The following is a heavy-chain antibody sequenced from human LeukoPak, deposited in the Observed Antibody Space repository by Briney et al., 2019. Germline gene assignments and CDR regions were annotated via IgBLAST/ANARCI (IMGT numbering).Heavy chain of an antibody. V-gene: IGHV3-48*03. CDR3: AGTDDYSNYGYYYYYGMDV. CDR2: ISSSGSTI. J-gene: IGHJ6*02. D-gene: IGHD4-11*01. Sequence: GGSLRLSCAASGFTFSSYEMNWVSQAPGKGLEWVSYISSSGSTIYYADSVKGRFTISGDNAKNSLYLQMNSLRAEDTAVYYCAGTDDYSNYGYYYYYGMDVWGQGTTVTVSS. CDR1: GFTFSSYE.